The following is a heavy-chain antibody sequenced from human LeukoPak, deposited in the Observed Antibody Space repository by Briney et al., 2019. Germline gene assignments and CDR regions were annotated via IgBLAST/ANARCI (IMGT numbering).Heavy chain of an antibody. D-gene: IGHD3-3*01. J-gene: IGHJ4*02. CDR3: ARAWSGYHNPLDY. Sequence: GGSLRLSCAASGFTFSSYWMHWVRQAPGKGLVWVSRINPDGSSTNYADSVKGRFTVSRDNAKNTLYLQMNSLRAEDTAVYYCARAWSGYHNPLDYWGQGTPVTVSS. CDR2: INPDGSST. V-gene: IGHV3-74*01. CDR1: GFTFSSYW.